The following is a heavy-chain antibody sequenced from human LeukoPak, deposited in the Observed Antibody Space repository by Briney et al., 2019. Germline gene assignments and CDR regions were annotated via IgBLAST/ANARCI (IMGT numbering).Heavy chain of an antibody. Sequence: GASVNVSCKASGYTFTSYDINWVRQATGQGLEWMGWMNPNSGNTGYAQKFQGRVTMTRNTSISTAYMELSSLRSEDTAVYYCARVRRFLEWLFPGGYYYYGMDVWGQGTTVTVSS. CDR2: MNPNSGNT. J-gene: IGHJ6*02. V-gene: IGHV1-8*01. CDR3: ARVRRFLEWLFPGGYYYYGMDV. CDR1: GYTFTSYD. D-gene: IGHD3-3*01.